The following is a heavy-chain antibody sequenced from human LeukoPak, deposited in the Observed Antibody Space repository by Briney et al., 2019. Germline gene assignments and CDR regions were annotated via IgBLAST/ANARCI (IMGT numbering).Heavy chain of an antibody. CDR2: IYTSGST. J-gene: IGHJ4*02. CDR3: ARNAATRRSFFDS. V-gene: IGHV4-61*02. D-gene: IGHD6-25*01. CDR1: GGSISSSSYY. Sequence: PSETLSLTCTVSGGSISSSSYYWSWIRQPAGKGLEWIGRIYTSGSTSYNPSLKSRVTISVDTSKNQFSLRLSSVTAADTAVYYCARNAATRRSFFDSWGQGTLDTVSS.